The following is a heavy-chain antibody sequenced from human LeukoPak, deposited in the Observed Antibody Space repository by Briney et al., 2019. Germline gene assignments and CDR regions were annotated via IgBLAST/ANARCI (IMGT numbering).Heavy chain of an antibody. CDR3: VKEVDGYSYVFDY. CDR2: IKQDGSEK. J-gene: IGHJ4*02. D-gene: IGHD5-18*01. V-gene: IGHV3-7*01. CDR1: GFTFSSYW. Sequence: GGSLRLSCAASGFTFSSYWMSWVRQAPGKGLEWVANIKQDGSEKYYVDSVKGRFTISRDNAKNSLYLQMNSLRAEDTAVYRCVKEVDGYSYVFDYWGQGTLVTVSS.